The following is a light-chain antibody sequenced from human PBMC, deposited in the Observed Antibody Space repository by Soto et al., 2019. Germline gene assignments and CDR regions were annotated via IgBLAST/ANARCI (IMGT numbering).Light chain of an antibody. CDR1: QNINNY. J-gene: IGKJ5*01. V-gene: IGKV1-33*01. Sequence: DIQMTQSPSSLSASVGDRVTITCQASQNINNYLNWYQQKPGRAPKLLIYDASNLEAGVPSRFSGSGSGSEFTLTIGGLQPDDFATYYCQQFNSYPITFGQGTRLEIK. CDR2: DAS. CDR3: QQFNSYPIT.